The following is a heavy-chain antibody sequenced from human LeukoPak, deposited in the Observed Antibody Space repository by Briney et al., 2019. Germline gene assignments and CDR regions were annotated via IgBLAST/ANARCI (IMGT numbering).Heavy chain of an antibody. CDR1: GDTFSSYA. CDR2: IIPILGIA. CDR3: ARPGSSGYNVY. D-gene: IGHD3-22*01. Sequence: SVKVSCKASGDTFSSYAISWVRQAPGQGLEWMGRIIPILGIANYAQKFQGRVTITADKSTSTAYMELSSLRSEHTALYYCARPGSSGYNVYWGKGTLVTVYS. V-gene: IGHV1-69*04. J-gene: IGHJ4*02.